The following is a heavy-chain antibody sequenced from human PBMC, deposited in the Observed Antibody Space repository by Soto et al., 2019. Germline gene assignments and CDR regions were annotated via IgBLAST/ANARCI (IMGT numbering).Heavy chain of an antibody. CDR1: GGTFSKFV. CDR3: ASREGVAGPATYISPGYYFDC. CDR2: IIPLFGTT. D-gene: IGHD2-15*01. Sequence: QVQLVQSGAEVKKPGSSVKVSCRASGGTFSKFVVSWVRQAPGQGLEWMGGIIPLFGTTNYAQKFQGSVTITADKSTTTAYMELSSLRSDDTAVYYCASREGVAGPATYISPGYYFDCWGQGTLVTVSS. V-gene: IGHV1-69*06. J-gene: IGHJ4*02.